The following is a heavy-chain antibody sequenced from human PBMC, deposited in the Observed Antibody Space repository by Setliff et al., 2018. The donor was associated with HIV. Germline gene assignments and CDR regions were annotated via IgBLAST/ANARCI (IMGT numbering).Heavy chain of an antibody. V-gene: IGHV3-23*01. CDR3: AKGLAVAEDWYFDL. CDR2: ISGPGDII. CDR1: GFTFKNCA. Sequence: GGSLRLSCAASGFTFKNCAMSWVRQTPGKGLEWVSSISGPGDIIFFADSLKGRFTISRDNSKNTLYLQMNSLRAEDTAVYYCAKGLAVAEDWYFDLWGRGTLVTVSS. J-gene: IGHJ2*01. D-gene: IGHD6-19*01.